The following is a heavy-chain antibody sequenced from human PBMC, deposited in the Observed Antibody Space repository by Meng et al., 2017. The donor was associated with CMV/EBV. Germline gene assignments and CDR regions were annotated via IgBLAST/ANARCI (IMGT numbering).Heavy chain of an antibody. CDR1: GFTFSSYG. J-gene: IGHJ4*02. Sequence: GESLKISCAASGFTFSSYGMHWVRQAPGKGLEWVAFIRYDGSNKYYADSVKGRFTISRDNSKNTLYLQMNSLRAEDTAVYYCARRVRASPYYYDSSGYYPHWGQGTLVTVSS. CDR2: IRYDGSNK. CDR3: ARRVRASPYYYDSSGYYPH. D-gene: IGHD3-22*01. V-gene: IGHV3-30*02.